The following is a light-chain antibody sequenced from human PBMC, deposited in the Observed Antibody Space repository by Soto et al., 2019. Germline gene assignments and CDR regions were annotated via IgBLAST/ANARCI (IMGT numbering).Light chain of an antibody. CDR1: QSVRSPL. CDR2: GAP. V-gene: IGKV3D-20*02. Sequence: EIVLTHSPATLSLSPLERPTLSDSTSQSVRSPLLAWYQQKPGQAPSLLIYGAPTRATGVPDRFSGSGSGTDFSLTISRLEPEDVAVYYCQQCRKSPLTFGRGTKVDIK. CDR3: QQCRKSPLT. J-gene: IGKJ4*01.